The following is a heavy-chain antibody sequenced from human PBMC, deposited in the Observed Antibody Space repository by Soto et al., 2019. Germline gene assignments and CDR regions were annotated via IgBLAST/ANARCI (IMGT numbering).Heavy chain of an antibody. J-gene: IGHJ6*03. CDR1: GFTFSSYW. V-gene: IGHV3-7*01. CDR3: ARVNYDILTGYYTHTQEYYYYYYMDV. CDR2: IKQDGSEK. D-gene: IGHD3-9*01. Sequence: PGGSLRLSCAASGFTFSSYWMSWVRQAPGKGLEWVANIKQDGSEKYYVDSVKGRFTISRDNAKNSLYLQMNSLRAEDTAVYYCARVNYDILTGYYTHTQEYYYYYYMDVWGKGTTVTVSS.